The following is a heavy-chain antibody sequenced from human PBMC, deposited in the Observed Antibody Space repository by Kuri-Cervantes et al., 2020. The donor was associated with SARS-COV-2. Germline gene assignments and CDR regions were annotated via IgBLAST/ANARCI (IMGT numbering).Heavy chain of an antibody. Sequence: GSLRLSCPASGFTFSSYWMSCVRQAPGKVLEWVSYISNSGSSIYYADSVKGRFTISRDNAKNSLYLQMNTLRAEDTAVYYCARNRVDASWASSWAQVRTSNAMDVWGQGTTVTVSS. V-gene: IGHV3-48*04. CDR1: GFTFSSYW. CDR2: ISNSGSSI. CDR3: ARNRVDASWASSWAQVRTSNAMDV. D-gene: IGHD5-12*01. J-gene: IGHJ6*02.